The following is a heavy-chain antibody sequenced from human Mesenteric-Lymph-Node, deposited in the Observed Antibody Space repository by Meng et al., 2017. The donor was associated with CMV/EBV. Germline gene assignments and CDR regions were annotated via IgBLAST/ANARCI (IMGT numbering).Heavy chain of an antibody. V-gene: IGHV3-15*01. J-gene: IGHJ4*02. CDR2: IRRKTDGGTT. D-gene: IGHD6-13*01. CDR1: RFTFSDAW. Sequence: LTCTASRFTFSDAWMTWVRQAPGEGLEWVGRIRRKTDGGTTDYTAPVQGRFTISRDDSRNTLYLQKNSLKTEDTAVYYCTTGGNGYTYWGPGTLVTVSS. CDR3: TTGGNGYTY.